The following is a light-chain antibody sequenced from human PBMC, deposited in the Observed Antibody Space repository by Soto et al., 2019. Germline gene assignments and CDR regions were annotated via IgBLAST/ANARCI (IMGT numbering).Light chain of an antibody. V-gene: IGLV2-8*01. Sequence: QSALTQPPSAPGSPGQSVTISCTGTSSDVGGYNYVSWYQQHPGKAPKLMIYEVSKRPSGVPDLFSGSKSGNTASLTVSGLQADDEADYYFSSYAGSNNLVFGGGTQLTVL. CDR3: SSYAGSNNLV. CDR1: SSDVGGYNY. CDR2: EVS. J-gene: IGLJ2*01.